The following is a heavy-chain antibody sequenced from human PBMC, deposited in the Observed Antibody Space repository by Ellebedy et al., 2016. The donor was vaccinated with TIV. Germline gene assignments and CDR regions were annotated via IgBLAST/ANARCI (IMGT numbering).Heavy chain of an antibody. CDR2: IYPGDSDT. CDR3: ARRSLTTVFDY. V-gene: IGHV5-51*01. D-gene: IGHD4-17*01. Sequence: GGSLRLSXRGSGYRFNNYWIDWVRQMPGKGLEWMGTIYPGDSDTRYSPSFQGQVTISADKSISTAYLQWSSLKASDTAMYYCARRSLTTVFDYWGQGTLVTVSS. CDR1: GYRFNNYW. J-gene: IGHJ4*02.